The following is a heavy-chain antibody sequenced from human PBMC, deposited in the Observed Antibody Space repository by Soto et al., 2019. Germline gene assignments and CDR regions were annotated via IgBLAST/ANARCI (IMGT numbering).Heavy chain of an antibody. V-gene: IGHV4-31*03. J-gene: IGHJ5*02. CDR2: IYYSGST. D-gene: IGHD3-10*01. Sequence: QVQLQESGPGLVKPSQTLSLTCTVSGGSISSGGYYWSWIRQHPGKGLEWIGYIYYSGSTHYNPSLKSRVTISVDTSKNQFSLKLSSVTAVDTAVYYCARNRGAMVRGVIPNWFDPWGQGTLVTVSS. CDR1: GGSISSGGYY. CDR3: ARNRGAMVRGVIPNWFDP.